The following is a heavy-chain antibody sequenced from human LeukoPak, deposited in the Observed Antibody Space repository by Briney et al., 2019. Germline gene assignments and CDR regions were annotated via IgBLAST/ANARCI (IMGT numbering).Heavy chain of an antibody. Sequence: SGTLSLTCTVSGGFLITNTWWADVRQPPGKGLEWIGEIYHGGSTNYRPSLKSRVTISVDKSKNQVSLNLTSVTAADTAVYFCAREIYGAGTYYYYNNGMDVWGKGTTVTVSA. V-gene: IGHV4-4*02. D-gene: IGHD3-10*01. J-gene: IGHJ6*04. CDR3: AREIYGAGTYYYYNNGMDV. CDR2: IYHGGST. CDR1: GGFLITNTW.